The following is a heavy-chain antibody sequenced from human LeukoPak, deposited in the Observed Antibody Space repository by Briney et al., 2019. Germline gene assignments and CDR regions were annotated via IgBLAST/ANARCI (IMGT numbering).Heavy chain of an antibody. CDR1: GGSFTDYY. CDR3: ARDRLQLQS. J-gene: IGHJ5*02. D-gene: IGHD1-1*01. CDR2: IFHSGNI. Sequence: SETLSLTCAVYGGSFTDYYWSWIRQPPGKGLEWIAEIFHSGNINYNPSLKSRVTISVDTSKNQFSLKLSSVTAADTAVYYCARDRLQLQSWGQGTLVTVSS. V-gene: IGHV4-34*12.